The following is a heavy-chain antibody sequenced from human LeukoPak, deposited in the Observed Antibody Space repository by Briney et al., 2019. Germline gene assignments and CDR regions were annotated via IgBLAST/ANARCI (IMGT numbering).Heavy chain of an antibody. CDR2: INRDGSTT. Sequence: AGWSLRLSCAASGFTFSNYWVHWVRQAPGKGLVWVSRINRDGSTTKYADSVKGRFTVSRDNAKNTLNLQMNSLRAEDTAVYYCARDKKSGESSEIDYWGQGTLVTVSS. V-gene: IGHV3-74*03. CDR1: GFTFSNYW. CDR3: ARDKKSGESSEIDY. J-gene: IGHJ4*02. D-gene: IGHD3-10*01.